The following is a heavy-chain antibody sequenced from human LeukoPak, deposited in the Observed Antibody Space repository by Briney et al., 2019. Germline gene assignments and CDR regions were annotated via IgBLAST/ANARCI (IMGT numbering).Heavy chain of an antibody. J-gene: IGHJ6*03. CDR1: GFTFSSYS. CDR2: IGSSSSYI. V-gene: IGHV3-21*01. CDR3: ARDAEDFDWLPPYYYYYMDV. D-gene: IGHD3-9*01. Sequence: GGSLRLSCAASGFTFSSYSMNWVRQAPGKGLEWVSSIGSSSSYIYYADSVKGRFTISRDNAKNSLYLQMNSLRAEDTAVYYCARDAEDFDWLPPYYYYYMDVWGKGTTVTISS.